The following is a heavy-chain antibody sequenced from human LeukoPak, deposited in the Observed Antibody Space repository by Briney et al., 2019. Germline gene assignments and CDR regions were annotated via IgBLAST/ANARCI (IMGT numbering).Heavy chain of an antibody. J-gene: IGHJ6*02. CDR2: MNPNSANT. CDR1: GYTFTSYD. D-gene: IGHD6-13*01. Sequence: ASVKVSCKASGYTFTSYDINWVRQATGQGLEWMGWMNPNSANTGYAQKFQGGVTMTRNTSISTAYMELSSLRSEDTAVYYCARLASSSWPLYYYYGMDVWGQGTTVTVSS. CDR3: ARLASSSWPLYYYYGMDV. V-gene: IGHV1-8*01.